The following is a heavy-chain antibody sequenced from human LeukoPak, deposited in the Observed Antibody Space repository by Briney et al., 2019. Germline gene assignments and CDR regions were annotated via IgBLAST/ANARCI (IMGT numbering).Heavy chain of an antibody. CDR2: IYYTGRT. J-gene: IGHJ4*02. V-gene: IGHV4-59*02. D-gene: IGHD2-21*02. CDR1: SGSVGTYF. CDR3: ARADFCGDGCSAYFDS. Sequence: KSSETLSLTCTVSSGSVGTYFWSWIRQPPGKRLEWIGNIYYTGRTNYNPSLKSRVTISIETSRSQFSLKLTSVTAADTAVYYCARADFCGDGCSAYFDSWGQGTLVTVSS.